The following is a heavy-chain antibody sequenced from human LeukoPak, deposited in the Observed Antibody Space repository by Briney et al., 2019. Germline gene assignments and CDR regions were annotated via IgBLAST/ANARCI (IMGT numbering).Heavy chain of an antibody. CDR2: IWYEGSNK. CDR3: ARDPPDSSGYLTGFDY. V-gene: IGHV3-33*01. D-gene: IGHD3-22*01. Sequence: GGSLRLSCAASGFTFSSYGMHWVRQAPGKGLEWVAVIWYEGSNKYYADSVKGRFTISRDNSKNTLYLQMNSLRAEDTAVYYCARDPPDSSGYLTGFDYWGQGTLVTVSS. J-gene: IGHJ4*02. CDR1: GFTFSSYG.